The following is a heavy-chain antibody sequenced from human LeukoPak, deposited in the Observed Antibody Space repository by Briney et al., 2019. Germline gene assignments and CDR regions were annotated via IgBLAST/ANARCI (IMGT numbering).Heavy chain of an antibody. J-gene: IGHJ4*02. CDR2: ISPDGSNQ. D-gene: IGHD2-21*01. Sequence: PGRSLRLSCAASGPTFSSHAMHWVRQAPGKGLEWMGVISPDGSNQYYIDSVKGRFTISRDNSKNTLYLQMNSLRTEDTAVYYCAGAIGYFDYWGQGTLVTVSS. CDR1: GPTFSSHA. V-gene: IGHV3-30*03. CDR3: AGAIGYFDY.